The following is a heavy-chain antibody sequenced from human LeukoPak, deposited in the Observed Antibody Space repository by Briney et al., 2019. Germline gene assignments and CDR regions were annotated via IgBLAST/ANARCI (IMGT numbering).Heavy chain of an antibody. J-gene: IGHJ5*01. V-gene: IGHV4-59*08. CDR1: GDSITNSY. Sequence: SETLSLTCTVSGDSITNSYWNWIRHPPGRGLEGIGRISYGGSTNYNPSLKSRVIISRDTSKNQCSLELTSVTAADTAIYYCAKRIIEARENGDSNWLDPWGQGTLVTVSS. CDR3: AKRIIEARENGDSNWLDP. D-gene: IGHD4-17*01. CDR2: ISYGGST.